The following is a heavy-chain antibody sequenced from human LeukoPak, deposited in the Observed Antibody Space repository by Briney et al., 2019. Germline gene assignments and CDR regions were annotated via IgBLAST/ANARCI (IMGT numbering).Heavy chain of an antibody. CDR3: ATSYYYDSSGYRNTGDAFDI. Sequence: GESLKISCKGSGYSFTSYWIGWVRQMPGKGLEWMGIIYPGDSDTRYSPSFQGQVTISADKSISNAYLQWSSLKASDTAMYYCATSYYYDSSGYRNTGDAFDIWGQGTMVTVSS. D-gene: IGHD3-22*01. CDR1: GYSFTSYW. CDR2: IYPGDSDT. J-gene: IGHJ3*02. V-gene: IGHV5-51*01.